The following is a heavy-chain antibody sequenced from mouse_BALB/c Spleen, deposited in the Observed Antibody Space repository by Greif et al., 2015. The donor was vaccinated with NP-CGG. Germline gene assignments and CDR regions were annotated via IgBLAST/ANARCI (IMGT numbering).Heavy chain of an antibody. CDR1: GYTFTDYA. V-gene: IGHV1-67*01. Sequence: VKLMESGPEVVRPGVSVKISCKGSGYTFTDYAMHWVKQSHAKSLERIGVISTYNGNTNYNQKFKGKATMTVDKSSSTAYTELARLTSEDSAIYYCARLGNYGNPYYYAMDYWGQGTSVTVSS. D-gene: IGHD2-1*01. J-gene: IGHJ4*01. CDR2: ISTYNGNT. CDR3: ARLGNYGNPYYYAMDY.